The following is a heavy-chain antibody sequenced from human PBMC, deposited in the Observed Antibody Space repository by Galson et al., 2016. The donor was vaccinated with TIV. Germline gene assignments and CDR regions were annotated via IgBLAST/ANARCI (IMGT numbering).Heavy chain of an antibody. CDR2: INPDSGNT. Sequence: SVKVSCKASGYTFTSYHINWVRQATGQGLEWKGWINPDSGNTGYVQKFQGRVTMTRNISASTVYMELSSLRSEDTAVYYCARSWSVVAPNWVDPWGQGTLVTVSS. CDR1: GYTFTSYH. CDR3: ARSWSVVAPNWVDP. J-gene: IGHJ5*02. V-gene: IGHV1-8*02. D-gene: IGHD2-2*01.